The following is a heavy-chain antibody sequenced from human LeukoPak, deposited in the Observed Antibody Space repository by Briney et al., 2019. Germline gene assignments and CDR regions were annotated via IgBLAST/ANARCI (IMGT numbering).Heavy chain of an antibody. V-gene: IGHV4-30-2*03. CDR2: IYDTGST. CDR1: GGSFNSGGYS. D-gene: IGHD3-3*01. J-gene: IGHJ4*02. CDR3: ARHESWPYLLEF. Sequence: PSETLSLTCVVSGGSFNSGGYSWSWIRQPPGKGLEWIGYIYDTGSTLYNPSLESRVTKSVDTSKNQFSLYLTFVPAADTAVYYCARHESWPYLLEFWGQGTLVTVSS.